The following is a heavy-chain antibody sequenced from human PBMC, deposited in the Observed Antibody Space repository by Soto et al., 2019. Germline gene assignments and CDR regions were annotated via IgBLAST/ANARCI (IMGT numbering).Heavy chain of an antibody. CDR3: ARELAITMVRGVRGYYYYGMDV. D-gene: IGHD3-10*01. CDR1: GYTFTSYG. CDR2: ISAYNGNT. J-gene: IGHJ6*02. Sequence: QVQPVQSGAEVKKPGASVKVSCKASGYTFTSYGISWVRQAPGQGLEWMGWISAYNGNTNYAQKLQGRVTMTTDTSTSTAYMELRSLRSDDTAVYYCARELAITMVRGVRGYYYYGMDVWGQGTTVTVSS. V-gene: IGHV1-18*04.